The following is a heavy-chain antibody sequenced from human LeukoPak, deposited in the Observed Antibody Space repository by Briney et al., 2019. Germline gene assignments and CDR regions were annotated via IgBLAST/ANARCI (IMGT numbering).Heavy chain of an antibody. CDR3: ARQRSAGNTYDWDYFDY. J-gene: IGHJ4*02. CDR2: ISSSGSTI. D-gene: IGHD3-9*01. V-gene: IGHV3-48*03. Sequence: PGGSLRLSCAASGFTFRSYEMNWVRQAPGKGLEWVSYISSSGSTIYYADSVKGRFTISRDNAKNSLYLQMNSLRAEDTAVYYCARQRSAGNTYDWDYFDYWGQGTLVTVSS. CDR1: GFTFRSYE.